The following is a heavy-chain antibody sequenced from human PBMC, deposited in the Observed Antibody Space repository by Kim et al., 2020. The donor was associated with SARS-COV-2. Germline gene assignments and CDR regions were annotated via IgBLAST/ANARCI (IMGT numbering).Heavy chain of an antibody. CDR3: ARHGGRGRGYCSGGSCYPPYNWFDP. CDR1: GGSISSYY. CDR2: IYYSGST. Sequence: SETLSLTCTVSGGSISSYYWSWIRQPPGKGLEWIGYIYYSGSTNYNPSLKSRVTISVDTSKNQFSLKLSSVTAADTAVYYCARHGGRGRGYCSGGSCYPPYNWFDPWGQGTLVTVSS. V-gene: IGHV4-59*08. J-gene: IGHJ5*02. D-gene: IGHD2-15*01.